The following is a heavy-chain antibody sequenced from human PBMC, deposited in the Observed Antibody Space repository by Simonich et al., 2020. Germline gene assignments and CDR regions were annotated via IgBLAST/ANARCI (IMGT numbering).Heavy chain of an antibody. CDR2: CNPNDGGK. CDR1: GTTCPGYY. J-gene: IGHJ6*03. Sequence: QVQLVQSGAEVKKPGASVKVSCKASGTTCPGYYISWGRQAPGQGLGWMGWCNPNDGGKNYAQKFKGRVTRTRDTSISTAYMELSRLRSDDTAVYYCARDRAARYYYYYYMDVWGKGTTVTVSS. D-gene: IGHD6-6*01. V-gene: IGHV1-2*02. CDR3: ARDRAARYYYYYYMDV.